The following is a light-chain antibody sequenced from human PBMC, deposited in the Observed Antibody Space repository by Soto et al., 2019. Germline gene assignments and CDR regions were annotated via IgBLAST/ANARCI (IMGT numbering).Light chain of an antibody. CDR3: QQYYSYPRT. J-gene: IGKJ5*01. Sequence: DIHMTQSPSTLSASLGDRVTITCRASQSISGWLAWYQQKPGKAPKLLIYKASSIESGVPSRFSGSGSGTDFTLTISCLQSEDFATYYCQQYYSYPRTFGQGTRLEIK. V-gene: IGKV1-5*03. CDR1: QSISGW. CDR2: KAS.